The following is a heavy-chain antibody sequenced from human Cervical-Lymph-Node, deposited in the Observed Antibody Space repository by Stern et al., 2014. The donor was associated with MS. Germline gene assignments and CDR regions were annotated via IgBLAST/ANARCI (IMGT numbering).Heavy chain of an antibody. CDR2: ISWNGGNI. CDR3: AKDRIPDYDILTGYWGDAFDI. V-gene: IGHV3-9*01. Sequence: EVQLVESGGGLVQPGRSLRLSCAVSGFTFDDYAMHWVRQAPGKGLEWVSSISWNGGNIGYGDSVKGRFTISRDNAKNSLYLQMNSLIPEDTALYYCAKDRIPDYDILTGYWGDAFDIWGQGTMVTVSS. CDR1: GFTFDDYA. J-gene: IGHJ3*02. D-gene: IGHD3-9*01.